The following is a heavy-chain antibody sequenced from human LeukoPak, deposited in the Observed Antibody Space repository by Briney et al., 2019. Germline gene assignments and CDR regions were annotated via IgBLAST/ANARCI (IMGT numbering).Heavy chain of an antibody. CDR3: ARGARYCSGGSCSYLRRDWFDP. D-gene: IGHD2-15*01. Sequence: GASVKVSCKASGYTFTGYYMHWVRQAPGQGLEWMGWINPNSGGTNYAQKFQGRVTMTRDTSISTAYMELSRLRSDDTAVYYCARGARYCSGGSCSYLRRDWFDPWGQGTLVTVSS. CDR1: GYTFTGYY. V-gene: IGHV1-2*02. CDR2: INPNSGGT. J-gene: IGHJ5*02.